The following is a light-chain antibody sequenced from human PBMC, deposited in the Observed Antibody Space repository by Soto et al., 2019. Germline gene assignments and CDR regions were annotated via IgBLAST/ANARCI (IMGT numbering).Light chain of an antibody. CDR2: EVS. Sequence: QSALTQPASVSGSPGQSITISCTGTSSDVGAYNYVSWYQHHPGKAPKLIIYEVSNRPSGVSNRFSGSKSGNTASLTISGLQAEDEADYYCCSYTSTSALDVFGSGTKVTVL. CDR3: CSYTSTSALDV. J-gene: IGLJ1*01. V-gene: IGLV2-14*01. CDR1: SSDVGAYNY.